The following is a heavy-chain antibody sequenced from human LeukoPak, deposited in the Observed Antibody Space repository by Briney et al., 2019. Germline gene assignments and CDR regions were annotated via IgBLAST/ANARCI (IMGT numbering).Heavy chain of an antibody. Sequence: PGGSLRLSCVASGFTFSNYYMNWVRQAPGKGLEWVANVRQDGRYKPYLDAVKGRLTISRDNAKNSLYLQMNSLRAEDTAVYYCARALGSYSFDYWGQGTLVTVSS. D-gene: IGHD1-26*01. V-gene: IGHV3-7*03. CDR2: VRQDGRYK. CDR3: ARALGSYSFDY. J-gene: IGHJ4*02. CDR1: GFTFSNYY.